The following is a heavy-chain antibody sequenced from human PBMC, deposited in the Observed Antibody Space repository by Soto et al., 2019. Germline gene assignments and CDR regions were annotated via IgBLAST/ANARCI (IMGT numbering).Heavy chain of an antibody. V-gene: IGHV3-33*01. D-gene: IGHD6-13*01. J-gene: IGHJ4*02. Sequence: QVQLVESGGGVVQPGRSLRLSCAASGFTFSSYGMHWVRQAPGKGLEWVAVIWYDGSNKYYADSVKGRFTISRDNSKNTLYLQMISLRADDTAVYYCARAPDSWTGYFDYWGQGTLVTVSS. CDR3: ARAPDSWTGYFDY. CDR1: GFTFSSYG. CDR2: IWYDGSNK.